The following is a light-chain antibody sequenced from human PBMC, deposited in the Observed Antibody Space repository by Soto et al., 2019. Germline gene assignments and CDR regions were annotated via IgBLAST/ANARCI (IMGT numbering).Light chain of an antibody. V-gene: IGKV1-39*01. J-gene: IGKJ1*01. CDR2: DAS. CDR1: QTIGTY. CDR3: QQSYNTPLT. Sequence: IAVTQSPSSQAASLGDRVTITCRASQTIGTYVNWYRQKSGAAPELLIYDASTLQSGVPSRFRGGASGTDGTLTISGLQLDDVSTYYCQQSYNTPLTFGQGTKVDIK.